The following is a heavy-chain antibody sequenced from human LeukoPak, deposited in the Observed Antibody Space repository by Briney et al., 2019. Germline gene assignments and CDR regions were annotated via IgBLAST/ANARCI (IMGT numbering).Heavy chain of an antibody. CDR2: IIPILGIA. CDR3: ARSGYCSGGSCYGMDV. CDR1: GGTFSSYA. Sequence: ASVKVSCKASGGTFSSYAISWVRQAPGQGLEWMGRIIPILGIANYAQKFQGRVTITADKSTRTAYMELSSLRSEDTAVYYCARSGYCSGGSCYGMDVWGQGTTVTVSS. D-gene: IGHD2-15*01. J-gene: IGHJ6*02. V-gene: IGHV1-69*04.